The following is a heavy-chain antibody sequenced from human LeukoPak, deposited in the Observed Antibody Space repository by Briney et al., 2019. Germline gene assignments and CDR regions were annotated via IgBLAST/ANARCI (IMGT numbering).Heavy chain of an antibody. CDR1: GGTFSSYA. CDR2: IIPILGIA. J-gene: IGHJ4*02. Sequence: ASVKVSCKASGGTFSSYAISWVRQAPGQGLEWMGRIIPILGIANYAQKFQGRVTITADKSTSTAYMELSSLRSEDTAVYYCASRYCSSTSCYDYWGQGTLVTVPS. D-gene: IGHD2-2*01. V-gene: IGHV1-69*04. CDR3: ASRYCSSTSCYDY.